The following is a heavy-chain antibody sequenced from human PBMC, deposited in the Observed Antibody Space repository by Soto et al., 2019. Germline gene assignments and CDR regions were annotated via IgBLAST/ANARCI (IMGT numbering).Heavy chain of an antibody. D-gene: IGHD6-6*01. J-gene: IGHJ4*02. V-gene: IGHV3-23*01. CDR2: IDRNVGGST. CDR3: ATLHRAFRLVPVERVDY. Sequence: PGGSLRLSCAASGFTFSTYAMSWVRQAPGKGLEWVSSIDRNVGGSTNYAESVRGRFTISRDNSKNTLYLQMNSLRAEDTAVYYCATLHRAFRLVPVERVDYWGQGTLVTVSS. CDR1: GFTFSTYA.